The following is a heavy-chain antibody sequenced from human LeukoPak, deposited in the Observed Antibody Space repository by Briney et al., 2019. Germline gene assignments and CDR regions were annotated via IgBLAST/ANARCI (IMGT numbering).Heavy chain of an antibody. CDR2: IYYSGRA. CDR1: GGSISSSSHY. D-gene: IGHD3-22*01. V-gene: IGHV4-39*01. CDR3: ARRRYYDSTGYLD. Sequence: SETLSLTCSVSGGSISSSSHYWGWIRQPAGKGLEWIGEIYYSGRAYYNSSLKSRLTISVDTSWNQFSLTLSSVTAADTGVYYCARRRYYDSTGYLDWGQGTLVSVST. J-gene: IGHJ1*01.